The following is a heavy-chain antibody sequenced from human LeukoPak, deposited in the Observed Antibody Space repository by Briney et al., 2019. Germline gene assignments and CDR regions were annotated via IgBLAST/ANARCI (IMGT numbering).Heavy chain of an antibody. Sequence: QSGGSRRLSCAASGFTFSSYGMHWVRQAPGKGLEWVAIISYDGSNKYYADSVKGRFTISRDNSNNTLYLQMNSLRAEDTAVYYCAKENYYDSSGYFSFYFDYWGQGTLVTVSS. D-gene: IGHD3-22*01. CDR2: ISYDGSNK. V-gene: IGHV3-30*18. J-gene: IGHJ4*01. CDR1: GFTFSSYG. CDR3: AKENYYDSSGYFSFYFDY.